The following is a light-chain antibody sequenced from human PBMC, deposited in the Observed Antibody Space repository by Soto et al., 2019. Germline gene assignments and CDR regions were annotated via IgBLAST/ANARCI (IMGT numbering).Light chain of an antibody. CDR1: QSISNW. CDR3: QQYGDYSPIT. Sequence: DIQMTQSPSTLSASVGDSVTITCRASQSISNWLAWYQQKPGKAPKLLIYQASSLESGVPSRFSGSASGTEFTLTITSLQPDDFATYYCQQYGDYSPITFSQGTRLQIK. V-gene: IGKV1-5*03. J-gene: IGKJ5*01. CDR2: QAS.